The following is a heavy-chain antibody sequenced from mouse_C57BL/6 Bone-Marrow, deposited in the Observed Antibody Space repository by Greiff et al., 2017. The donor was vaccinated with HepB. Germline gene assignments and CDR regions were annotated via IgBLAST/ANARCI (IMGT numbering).Heavy chain of an antibody. CDR1: GFTFSSYG. D-gene: IGHD1-1*01. V-gene: IGHV5-6*01. CDR3: ARHYYGSSDAMDY. J-gene: IGHJ4*01. Sequence: EVQVVESGGDLVKPGGSLKLSCAASGFTFSSYGMSWVRQTPDKRLEWVATISSGGSYTYYPDSVKGRFTISRDNAKNTLYLQMSSLKSEDTAMYYCARHYYGSSDAMDYWGQGTSVTVSS. CDR2: ISSGGSYT.